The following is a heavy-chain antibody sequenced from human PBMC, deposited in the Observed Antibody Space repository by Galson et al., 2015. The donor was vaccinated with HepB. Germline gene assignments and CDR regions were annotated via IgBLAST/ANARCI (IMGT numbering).Heavy chain of an antibody. Sequence: SLRLSCAASGFTFGDYAMSWFRQAPGKGLEWVGFIRSEAFGGTTAYAASVKGRFTISRDDYKSIAYLQLHRLKSEDTAVFYCTCFSGSRSHSDNWGQGTLVTVSS. J-gene: IGHJ4*02. CDR3: TCFSGSRSHSDN. CDR2: IRSEAFGGTT. V-gene: IGHV3-49*03. CDR1: GFTFGDYA. D-gene: IGHD1-26*01.